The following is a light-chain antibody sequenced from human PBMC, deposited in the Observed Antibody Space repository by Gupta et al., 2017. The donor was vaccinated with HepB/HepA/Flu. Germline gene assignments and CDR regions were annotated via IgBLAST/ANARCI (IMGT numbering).Light chain of an antibody. CDR1: SSNIGSNY. CDR3: AAWDDSLSGWV. CDR2: RNN. J-gene: IGLJ3*02. Sequence: QSALTQPLSASGTAGQRLTISCSRSSSNIGSNYVYWYQQLPGTAPNLLIYRNNQRPSGVPDRFSGSKSGTSASLAISGLRSEDEADYYCAAWDDSLSGWVFGGGTKLTVL. V-gene: IGLV1-47*01.